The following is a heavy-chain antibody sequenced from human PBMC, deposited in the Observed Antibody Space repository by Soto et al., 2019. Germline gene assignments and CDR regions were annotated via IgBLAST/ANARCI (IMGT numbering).Heavy chain of an antibody. CDR3: AKDAKYDFWSGYYPDYFDY. D-gene: IGHD3-3*01. CDR1: GFTFSSYG. Sequence: PGGSLRLSCAASGFTFSSYGMHWVRQAPGKGLEWVAVISYDGSNKYYADSVKGRFTISRDNSKNTLYLQMNSLRAEDTAVYYCAKDAKYDFWSGYYPDYFDYWGQGT. V-gene: IGHV3-30*18. J-gene: IGHJ4*02. CDR2: ISYDGSNK.